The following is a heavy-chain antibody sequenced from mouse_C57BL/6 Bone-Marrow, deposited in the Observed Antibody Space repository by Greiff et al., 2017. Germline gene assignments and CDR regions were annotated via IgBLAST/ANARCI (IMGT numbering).Heavy chain of an antibody. D-gene: IGHD1-1*01. CDR1: GYSFTSYY. CDR2: IYPGIGNT. Sequence: VKLMESGPELVKPGASVKISCKASGYSFTSYYLPWVRQRPGQGLGWIGWIYPGIGNTKYNVKFKGKATLTADTASSTAYMQHSNLTSEDSAVYYCARRNYGKGFIGYWGQGTSGTGSS. V-gene: IGHV1-66*01. J-gene: IGHJ4*01. CDR3: ARRNYGKGFIGY.